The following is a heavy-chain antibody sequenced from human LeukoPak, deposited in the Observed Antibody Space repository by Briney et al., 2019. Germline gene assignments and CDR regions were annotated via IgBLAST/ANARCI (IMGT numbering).Heavy chain of an antibody. Sequence: GGSLRLSCAASGFTFSSYWMHWVRQAPGKGLVWVSRINSDGSYISYADSVKGRFTISRDNAKNTLYLQMNSLRAEDTAVYHCTRAESTGRYGLFDYWGQGTLVTVSS. D-gene: IGHD3-16*01. J-gene: IGHJ4*02. V-gene: IGHV3-74*01. CDR1: GFTFSSYW. CDR3: TRAESTGRYGLFDY. CDR2: INSDGSYI.